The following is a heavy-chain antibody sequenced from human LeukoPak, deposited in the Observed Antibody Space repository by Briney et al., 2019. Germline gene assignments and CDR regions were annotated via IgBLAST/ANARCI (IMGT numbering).Heavy chain of an antibody. Sequence: GGSLRLSCAASGFTFSSYWMSWVRQAPGKGLEWVSSISSSSSYIYYADSVKGRFTISRDNAKNSLYLQMNSLRAEDTAVYYCARSSPHCSSTSCYNDAFDIWGQGTMVTVSS. CDR2: ISSSSSYI. D-gene: IGHD2-2*02. CDR1: GFTFSSYW. V-gene: IGHV3-21*01. CDR3: ARSSPHCSSTSCYNDAFDI. J-gene: IGHJ3*02.